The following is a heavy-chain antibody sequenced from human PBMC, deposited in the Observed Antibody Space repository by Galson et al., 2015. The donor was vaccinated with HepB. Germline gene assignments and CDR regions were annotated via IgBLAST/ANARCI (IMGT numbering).Heavy chain of an antibody. D-gene: IGHD4-17*01. Sequence: SLRLSCAASGSSFSSHGMHWVRQAPGKGLEWVALIWFDGSKDSYADSVKGRFTISRDNSNNMLYQQMNNLRVEDTAVYYCARYYGDYRAFDYWGQGTLVSVSS. CDR1: GSSFSSHG. CDR3: ARYYGDYRAFDY. CDR2: IWFDGSKD. J-gene: IGHJ4*02. V-gene: IGHV3-33*01.